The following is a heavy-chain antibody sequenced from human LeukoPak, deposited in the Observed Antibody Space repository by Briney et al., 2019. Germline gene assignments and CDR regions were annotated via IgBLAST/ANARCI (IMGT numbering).Heavy chain of an antibody. J-gene: IGHJ4*02. CDR2: INPNSGGT. Sequence: ASVKVYCKASGYTFTGYYMHWVRQAPGQGLEWMGWINPNSGGTNYAQKFQGRVTMTRDTSISTAYMELSRLRSDDTAVYYCARELNCGGDCPFDYWGQGTLVTVSS. CDR3: ARELNCGGDCPFDY. V-gene: IGHV1-2*02. D-gene: IGHD2-21*02. CDR1: GYTFTGYY.